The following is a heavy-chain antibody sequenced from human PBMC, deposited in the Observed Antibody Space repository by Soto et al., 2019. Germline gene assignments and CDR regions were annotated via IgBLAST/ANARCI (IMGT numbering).Heavy chain of an antibody. D-gene: IGHD3-16*02. J-gene: IGHJ3*02. CDR2: ISGSGGST. CDR3: ASSLGGVIFGNAFDI. V-gene: IGHV3-23*01. CDR1: GFTFSSYA. Sequence: GGSLRLSCAASGFTFSSYAMSWVRQAPGKGLEWVSAISGSGGSTYYADSVKGRFTISRDNSKNTLYLQMNSLRAEDTAVYYCASSLGGVIFGNAFDIWGQGTMVTVSS.